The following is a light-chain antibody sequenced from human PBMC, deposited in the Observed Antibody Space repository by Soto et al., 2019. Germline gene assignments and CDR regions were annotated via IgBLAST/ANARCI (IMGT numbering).Light chain of an antibody. V-gene: IGLV1-51*01. Sequence: QSVLTQPPSVSAAPGQKVTISCSGSSSNIGNNYVSWYQQLPGTAPKLLIYDNNKRPSGIPDRFSGSKSGTSATLGITGLQTGDEADYYCSSFTSDRIYVFGPGTKVTVL. CDR2: DNN. J-gene: IGLJ1*01. CDR3: SSFTSDRIYV. CDR1: SSNIGNNY.